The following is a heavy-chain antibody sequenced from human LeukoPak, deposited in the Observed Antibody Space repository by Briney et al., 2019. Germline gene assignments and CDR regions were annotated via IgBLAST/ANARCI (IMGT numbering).Heavy chain of an antibody. CDR1: GFTFSSYG. V-gene: IGHV3-33*06. CDR3: AKEGIAVAGPVYYYYYGMDV. CDR2: IWYDGSNK. J-gene: IGHJ6*02. Sequence: GGSLRLSCAASGFTFSSYGMHWVRQAPGKGLEWVAVIWYDGSNKYYADSVKGRFTISRDNSKNTLYLQMNSLRAEDTAVYYCAKEGIAVAGPVYYYYYGMDVWGQGTTVTVSS. D-gene: IGHD6-19*01.